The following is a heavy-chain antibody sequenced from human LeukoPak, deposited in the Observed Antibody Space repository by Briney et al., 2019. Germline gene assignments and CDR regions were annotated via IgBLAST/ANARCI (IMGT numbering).Heavy chain of an antibody. CDR1: GFTFRSYW. CDR2: INGDGSST. D-gene: IGHD3-16*01. J-gene: IGHJ4*02. V-gene: IGHV3-74*01. CDR3: ASAYYHYYFDY. Sequence: GGSLRLSCEASGFTFRSYWMHWVRQAPGKGLVWVSRINGDGSSTSYADSVKGRFTISRDNAKNTLYLQMNSLRAEDSAVYYCASAYYHYYFDYWGQGTLVTASS.